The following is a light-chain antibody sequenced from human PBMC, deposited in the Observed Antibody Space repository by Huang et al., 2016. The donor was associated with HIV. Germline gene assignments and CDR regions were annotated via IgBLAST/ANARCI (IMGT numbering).Light chain of an antibody. CDR2: WAS. CDR3: QQYYSIPG. CDR1: QSVLSPSNNRNH. V-gene: IGKV4-1*01. Sequence: DIVMTQSPDSLAVSLGERATITCVSSQSVLSPSNNRNHLAWYQPKPRQPPKLLIYWASPRESGFPDRFRGSGSATDFTLTIDNLQAEDVALYFCQQYYSIPGFGQGTYVEV. J-gene: IGKJ1*01.